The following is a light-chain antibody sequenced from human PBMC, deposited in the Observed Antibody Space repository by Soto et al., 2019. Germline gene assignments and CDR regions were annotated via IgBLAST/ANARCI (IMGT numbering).Light chain of an antibody. J-gene: IGKJ3*01. V-gene: IGKV3-20*01. CDR3: QQYGRSPFS. CDR2: DSF. Sequence: ETVLTQPPGTLSLSPGERATLSCRASQDIGSSLAWYQQNPGQAPRLLMYDSFKRDTGIPDRFSGSGSGTDFTLTISSLEPEDFAMYFCQQYGRSPFSFGPGTKVDSK. CDR1: QDIGSS.